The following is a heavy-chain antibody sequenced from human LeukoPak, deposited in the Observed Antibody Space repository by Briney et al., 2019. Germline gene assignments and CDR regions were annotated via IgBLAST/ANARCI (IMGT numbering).Heavy chain of an antibody. D-gene: IGHD3-22*01. Sequence: SETLSLTCTVSGYSISNGYYWCWIRQPPGKGLEWIGSMYHTGSTFYNPSLKSRVTISVDTSKNQFSLKLSSVTAADTAVYYCARFSDYDSSGYTYWGQGTLVTVSS. J-gene: IGHJ4*02. CDR1: GYSISNGYY. CDR2: MYHTGST. V-gene: IGHV4-38-2*02. CDR3: ARFSDYDSSGYTY.